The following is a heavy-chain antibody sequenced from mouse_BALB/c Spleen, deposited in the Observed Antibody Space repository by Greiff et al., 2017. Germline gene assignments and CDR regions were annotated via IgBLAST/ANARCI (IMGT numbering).Heavy chain of an antibody. CDR3: AKKSYDGYYGFAY. V-gene: IGHV2-5*01. CDR1: GFSLTSYG. J-gene: IGHJ3*01. Sequence: QVQLQQSGPGLVQPSQSLSITCTVSGFSLTSYGVHWVRQSPGKGLEWLGVIWRGGSTDYNAAFMSRLSITKDNSKSQVFFKMNSLQADDTAIYYCAKKSYDGYYGFAYWGQGTLVTVSA. CDR2: IWRGGST. D-gene: IGHD2-3*01.